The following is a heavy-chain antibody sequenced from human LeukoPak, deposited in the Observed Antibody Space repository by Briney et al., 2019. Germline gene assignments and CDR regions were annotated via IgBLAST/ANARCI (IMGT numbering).Heavy chain of an antibody. CDR2: ISAYNGNT. J-gene: IGHJ6*03. D-gene: IGHD3-3*01. Sequence: ASVKVSCKASGYTFTSYGISWVRQAPGQGLEWMGWISAYNGNTNYAQKLQGRVTMTTDTSTSTAYMELRSLRSDDTAVYYCARDRTATIFGVDLYYYYYYMDVWGKGTTVTVS. CDR3: ARDRTATIFGVDLYYYYYYMDV. V-gene: IGHV1-18*01. CDR1: GYTFTSYG.